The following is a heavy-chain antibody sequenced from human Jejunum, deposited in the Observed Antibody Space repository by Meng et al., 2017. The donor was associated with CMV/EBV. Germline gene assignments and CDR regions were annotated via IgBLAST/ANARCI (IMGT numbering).Heavy chain of an antibody. J-gene: IGHJ5*02. Sequence: ADAGFTFRSDYRSWVRQAPGKGLEWVANMKLDGNEKYYVDSVKGRFTISWDDAQNSLYLQLNNLRVEDTAVYYCARSYSGSRFDPWGQGTLVTVSS. V-gene: IGHV3-7*03. CDR2: MKLDGNEK. D-gene: IGHD1-26*01. CDR3: ARSYSGSRFDP. CDR1: GFTFRSDY.